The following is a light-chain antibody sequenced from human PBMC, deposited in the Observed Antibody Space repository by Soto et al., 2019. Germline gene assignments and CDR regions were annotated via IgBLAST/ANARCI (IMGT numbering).Light chain of an antibody. J-gene: IGLJ1*01. V-gene: IGLV1-51*01. Sequence: QSALTHPPSVTAAAGHKVTISCSGSSSNIGNNYVSWFQQLPETAPKLLIYDNNKRPSGIPDRFSGSKSGTSATLGITGLQSGDEANYYCGTWDSTLGSFYVSGTG. CDR2: DNN. CDR3: GTWDSTLGSFYV. CDR1: SSNIGNNY.